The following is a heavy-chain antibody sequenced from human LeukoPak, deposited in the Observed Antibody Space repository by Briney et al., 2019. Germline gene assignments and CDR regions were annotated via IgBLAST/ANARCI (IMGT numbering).Heavy chain of an antibody. J-gene: IGHJ3*02. CDR3: ARDPEEGMSDAFDI. CDR1: GLTFRTHW. Sequence: GGSLRLSCAASGLTFRTHWMNWVRQAPGKGLEWVSYISSSSSTIYYADSVKGRFTISRDNAKNSLYLQMNSLRAEDTAVYYCARDPEEGMSDAFDIWGQGTMVTVSS. CDR2: ISSSSSTI. D-gene: IGHD1-14*01. V-gene: IGHV3-48*04.